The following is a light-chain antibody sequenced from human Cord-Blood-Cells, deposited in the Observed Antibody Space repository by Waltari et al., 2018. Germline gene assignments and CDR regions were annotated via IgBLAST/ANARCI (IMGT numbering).Light chain of an antibody. CDR2: AAS. J-gene: IGKJ3*01. CDR1: QSISSY. V-gene: IGKV1-39*01. Sequence: DIQLTQPPSSLSASVGDRVTITCRASQSISSYLNWYQQNPGKAPKLLIYAASSLQSGVPSRFSGSGSGTDFTLTISSLQPEDFATYYCQQSYSTPFTFGPGTKVDIK. CDR3: QQSYSTPFT.